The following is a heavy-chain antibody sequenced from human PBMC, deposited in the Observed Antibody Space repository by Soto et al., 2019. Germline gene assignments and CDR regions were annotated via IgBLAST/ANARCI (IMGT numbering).Heavy chain of an antibody. V-gene: IGHV3-48*01. CDR1: WFTFNSYN. CDR3: ARGYYDSSGYYWVFDY. D-gene: IGHD3-22*01. CDR2: ISSSSSTI. Sequence: GGSLRLSCATLWFTFNSYNIKWVRPASGKGLELVSYISSSSSTIYYADSVKGRFTISRDNAKNSLYLQMNSLRAEDTAVYYCARGYYDSSGYYWVFDYWGQGTLVTVSS. J-gene: IGHJ4*02.